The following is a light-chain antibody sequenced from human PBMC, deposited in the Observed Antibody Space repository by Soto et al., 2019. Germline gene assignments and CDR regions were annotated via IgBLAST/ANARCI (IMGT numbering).Light chain of an antibody. CDR3: YSYTASYIWV. CDR2: AVS. J-gene: IGLJ3*02. CDR1: NSDVGRYNF. V-gene: IGLV2-11*01. Sequence: QSALTQHRSVSGSPGQSVTISCTRTNSDVGRYNFVSWYQQLPGKAPKLLISAVSQRPSGVPDRFSGSKSGNTASLTISGLQADDEADYFCYSYTASYIWVFGGGTKVAVL.